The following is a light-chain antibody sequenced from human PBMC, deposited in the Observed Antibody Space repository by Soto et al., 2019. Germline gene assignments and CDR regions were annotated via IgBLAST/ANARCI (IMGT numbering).Light chain of an antibody. J-gene: IGKJ3*01. Sequence: DIQMTQSPSSLSASVGDRGTITCRASQGISNYLAWYQQKPGKVPKLLMYGASTLQSGVPSRFSGRGSGTAVTLIISCLQPEDVATYYCPNYNSAPQPFGHGTKGDIK. V-gene: IGKV1-27*01. CDR3: PNYNSAPQP. CDR1: QGISNY. CDR2: GAS.